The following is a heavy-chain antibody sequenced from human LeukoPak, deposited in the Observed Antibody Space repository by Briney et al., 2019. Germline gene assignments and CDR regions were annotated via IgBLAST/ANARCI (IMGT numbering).Heavy chain of an antibody. D-gene: IGHD3-10*01. Sequence: GRSLRLSCAASGFTFSTYGMHWVRQAPGKGLEWVAVIWYGGSNTYYADSVKGRFTISRDTAKNSLYLQMNSLRAEDTAVYYCARGPTYGSRSDFLDYWGQGTLVTVSP. CDR3: ARGPTYGSRSDFLDY. V-gene: IGHV3-33*08. CDR1: GFTFSTYG. J-gene: IGHJ4*02. CDR2: IWYGGSNT.